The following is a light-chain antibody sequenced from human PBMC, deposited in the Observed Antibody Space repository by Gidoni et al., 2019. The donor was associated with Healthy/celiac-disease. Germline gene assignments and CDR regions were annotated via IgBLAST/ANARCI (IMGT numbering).Light chain of an antibody. CDR2: DAS. J-gene: IGKJ2*01. CDR1: QDISNY. V-gene: IGKV1-33*01. CDR3: QQYDNPPYT. Sequence: IQMTQSPSSLSSSVGDRVTITCQASQDISNYFNWYQQKPGKAPKLLIYDASNLEKGVPSRFSGSRSGTDFSFTISSLQPEDIAKYYCQQYDNPPYTFGPGTKLEIK.